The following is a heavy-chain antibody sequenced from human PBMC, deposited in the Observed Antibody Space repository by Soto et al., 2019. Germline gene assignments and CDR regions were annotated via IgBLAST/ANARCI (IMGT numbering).Heavy chain of an antibody. V-gene: IGHV3-21*06. J-gene: IGHJ4*02. CDR3: ARESEDLTSNFAY. Sequence: AGGSLRLSCAASGFTFTRFSMNWVRQAPGKGLEWVSSISSTTNYIYYGDSMKGRFTISRDNAKNSLYLEMNSLRAEDTAVYYCARESEDLTSNFAYWGQGTLVTVSS. CDR2: ISSTTNYI. CDR1: GFTFTRFS.